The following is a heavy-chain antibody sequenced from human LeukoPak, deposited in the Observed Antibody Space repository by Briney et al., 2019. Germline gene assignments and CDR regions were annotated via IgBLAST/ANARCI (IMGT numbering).Heavy chain of an antibody. CDR2: IWYDGSNK. Sequence: PGRSLRLSCAASGFTFSSYGMHWVRQAPGKGLEWVAVIWYDGSNKYYADSVKGRFTISRDNSKNTLYLQMNSLRAEDTAVYYCARDAGIAVAGTQQWALDIWGQGTMVTVSS. CDR1: GFTFSSYG. J-gene: IGHJ3*02. CDR3: ARDAGIAVAGTQQWALDI. D-gene: IGHD6-19*01. V-gene: IGHV3-33*01.